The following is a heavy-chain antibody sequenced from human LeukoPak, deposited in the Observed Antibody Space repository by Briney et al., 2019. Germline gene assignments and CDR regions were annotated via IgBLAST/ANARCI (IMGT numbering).Heavy chain of an antibody. V-gene: IGHV3-30*03. Sequence: GRSLRLSCAASGFTFSSYGMHWVRQAPGKGLEWVAVISYDGSNKYYADSVKGRFTISRDNSKNTLYLQMNSLRAEDTAVYYCARDYGDYIWFDPWGQGTLVTVSS. J-gene: IGHJ5*02. CDR1: GFTFSSYG. CDR3: ARDYGDYIWFDP. CDR2: ISYDGSNK. D-gene: IGHD4-17*01.